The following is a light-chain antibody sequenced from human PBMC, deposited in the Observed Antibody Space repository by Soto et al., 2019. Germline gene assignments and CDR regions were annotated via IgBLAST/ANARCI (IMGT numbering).Light chain of an antibody. CDR3: CSYASGSIYV. CDR1: SSDVGAFNY. J-gene: IGLJ1*01. CDR2: EVG. V-gene: IGLV2-14*01. Sequence: QSALTQPASVSGSPGQSITLSCTGTSSDVGAFNYVSWYLQYPDKAPKLMIYEVGNRPSGVSNRFSGSKSGNTASLTISGLQAEDEADYYCCSYASGSIYVFGTGTKVTVL.